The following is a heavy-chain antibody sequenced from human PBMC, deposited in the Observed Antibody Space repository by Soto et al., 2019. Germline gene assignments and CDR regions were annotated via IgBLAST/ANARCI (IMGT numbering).Heavy chain of an antibody. Sequence: GSLRLSCAASGFTFSSYAMHWVRQAPGKGLEWVAVISYDGSNKYYADSVKGRFTISRDNSKNTLYLQMNSLRAEDTAVYYCARGYSSSWYAHDAFDIWGQGTMVTVSS. J-gene: IGHJ3*02. V-gene: IGHV3-30-3*01. CDR2: ISYDGSNK. CDR3: ARGYSSSWYAHDAFDI. CDR1: GFTFSSYA. D-gene: IGHD6-13*01.